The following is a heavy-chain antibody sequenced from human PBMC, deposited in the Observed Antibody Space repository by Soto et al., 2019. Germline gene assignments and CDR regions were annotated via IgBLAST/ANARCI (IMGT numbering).Heavy chain of an antibody. J-gene: IGHJ4*02. CDR1: GGSFSSNP. CDR2: IIPIFATV. Sequence: QVQLVQSGSEVKKPGSSVKVSCKASGGSFSSNPISWVRQAPGQGLEWMAGIIPIFATVHYAQKFQGSVTMTADESTSMAYMELTSLRSEDTAVYFCARGGRGYSSAPRYYFDYWGQGTLVTVSS. CDR3: ARGGRGYSSAPRYYFDY. V-gene: IGHV1-69*01. D-gene: IGHD5-18*01.